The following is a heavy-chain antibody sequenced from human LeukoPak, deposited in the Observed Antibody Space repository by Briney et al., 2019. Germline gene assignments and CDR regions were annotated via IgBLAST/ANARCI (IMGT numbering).Heavy chain of an antibody. Sequence: SQTLPLTCTVSGGSISSGSYYWSWIRQPAGKGLEWIGRIYTSGSTNYNPSLKSRVTISVDTSKNQFSLKLSSVTAADTAVYYCARDSSIWGQGTLDTVSS. CDR2: IYTSGST. CDR1: GGSISSGSYY. D-gene: IGHD6-6*01. J-gene: IGHJ4*02. V-gene: IGHV4-61*02. CDR3: ARDSSI.